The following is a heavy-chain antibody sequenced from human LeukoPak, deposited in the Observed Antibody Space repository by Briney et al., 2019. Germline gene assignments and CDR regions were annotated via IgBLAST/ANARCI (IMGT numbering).Heavy chain of an antibody. Sequence: GGSLRLSCAASGFTSSSYWMHWVRQVPGKGLVWVSRISGDGTARNYADSVKGRFTISRDDAKNTVDLQMNSLRGEDTAVYYCARGNYYDSSGYSSGFDPWGQGTLVTVSS. V-gene: IGHV3-74*01. CDR3: ARGNYYDSSGYSSGFDP. CDR1: GFTSSSYW. CDR2: ISGDGTAR. D-gene: IGHD3-22*01. J-gene: IGHJ5*02.